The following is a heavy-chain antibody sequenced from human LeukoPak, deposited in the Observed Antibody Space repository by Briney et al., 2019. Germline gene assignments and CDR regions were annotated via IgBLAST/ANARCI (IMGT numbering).Heavy chain of an antibody. J-gene: IGHJ5*02. CDR3: ARGRNRYCSSTSCWNWFDP. Sequence: GGSLRLSCAASGFTFSSYAMHWVRQAPGKGLEWVAVISYDGSNKYYADSVKGRFTISRDNSKNTLYLQMNSLRAEDTAVYYCARGRNRYCSSTSCWNWFDPWGQGTLVTVSS. CDR2: ISYDGSNK. CDR1: GFTFSSYA. V-gene: IGHV3-30*01. D-gene: IGHD2-2*01.